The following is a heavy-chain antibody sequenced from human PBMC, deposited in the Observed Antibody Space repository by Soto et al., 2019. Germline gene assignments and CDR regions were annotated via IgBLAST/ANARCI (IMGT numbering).Heavy chain of an antibody. CDR1: GGSFSGYY. J-gene: IGHJ5*02. CDR2: INHSGST. Sequence: PSETLSLTCAVYGGSFSGYYWSWIRQPPGKGLEWIGEINHSGSTNYNPSLKSRVTISVDTSKNQFSLKLSSVTAADTAVYYCARGKTSGSSGGPWGQATLVTVSS. V-gene: IGHV4-34*01. CDR3: ARGKTSGSSGGP. D-gene: IGHD6-6*01.